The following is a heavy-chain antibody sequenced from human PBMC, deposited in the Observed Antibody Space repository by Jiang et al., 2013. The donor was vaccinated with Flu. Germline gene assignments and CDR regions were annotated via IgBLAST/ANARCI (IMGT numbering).Heavy chain of an antibody. CDR2: FYASGST. CDR3: ARGGXNWGYYFDF. D-gene: IGHD7-27*01. Sequence: GSGLVKPSQTLSLTCTVSRGSISSGGYYWSWIRQPAGKGLEWIGRFYASGSTNYNPSLKSRFTISVDTSNNQFSLKLNSVTAADTAVYYCARGGXNWGYYFDFVGQGTLVTVSS. CDR1: RGSISSGGYY. V-gene: IGHV4-61*02. J-gene: IGHJ4*02.